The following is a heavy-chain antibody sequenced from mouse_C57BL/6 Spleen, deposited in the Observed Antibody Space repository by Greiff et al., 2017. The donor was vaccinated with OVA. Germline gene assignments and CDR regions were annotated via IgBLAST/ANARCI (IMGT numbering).Heavy chain of an antibody. CDR1: GYTFTSYW. D-gene: IGHD1-1*01. Sequence: QVQLQQSGAELVRPGSSVKLSCKASGYTFTSYWMHWVKQRPIQGLEWIGNIDPSDSETHYNQKFKDKATLTVDKSSSTAYMHLSSLTSEDAAVDVYARRGGNGSSDYWGKGTTLTVSS. CDR3: ARRGGNGSSDY. CDR2: IDPSDSET. V-gene: IGHV1-52*01. J-gene: IGHJ2*01.